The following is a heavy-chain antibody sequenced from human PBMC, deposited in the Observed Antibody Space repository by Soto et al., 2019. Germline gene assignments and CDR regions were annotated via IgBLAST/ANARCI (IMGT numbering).Heavy chain of an antibody. CDR1: GGSISSGSYY. CDR3: ARQRGPILTFDS. Sequence: LQLQESGPGLVKPSETLSLTCTVSGGSISSGSYYWGWIRQPPGKGLAWIGRIYYSGSTYYNPSRKRLITVSVGATKSLFALQPTSVTAGDTAVSYCARQRGPILTFDSWGQVTLVTVSS. CDR2: IYYSGST. J-gene: IGHJ4*02. V-gene: IGHV4-39*01. D-gene: IGHD3-10*01.